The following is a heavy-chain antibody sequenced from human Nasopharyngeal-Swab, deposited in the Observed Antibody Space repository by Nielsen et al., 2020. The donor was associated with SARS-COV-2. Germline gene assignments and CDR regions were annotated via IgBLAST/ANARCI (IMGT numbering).Heavy chain of an antibody. J-gene: IGHJ6*02. Sequence: GVSLRLSCAASGFTFSDYYMSWIPQAPGKGLEWVSYISSSGSTIYYADSVKGRFTISRDNAKNSLYLQMNSLRAEDTAVYYCARDSKRYYDILTGYYTYYYYGMDVWGQGTTVTVSS. CDR3: ARDSKRYYDILTGYYTYYYYGMDV. D-gene: IGHD3-9*01. CDR1: GFTFSDYY. V-gene: IGHV3-11*01. CDR2: ISSSGSTI.